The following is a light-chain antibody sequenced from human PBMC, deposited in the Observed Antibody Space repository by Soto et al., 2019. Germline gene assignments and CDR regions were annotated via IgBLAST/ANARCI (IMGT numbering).Light chain of an antibody. CDR1: SSNIGAGYD. J-gene: IGLJ1*01. CDR2: GNS. CDR3: QSYDRSLSGSF. Sequence: QSVLTQPPSVSGAPGQRVTISCTGSSSNIGAGYDVHWYQQVPGTAPKLLIYGNSNRPSGVPDRFSGSKSGASASLAITGLQAEDEADYYCQSYDRSLSGSFFGTGTKLTVL. V-gene: IGLV1-40*01.